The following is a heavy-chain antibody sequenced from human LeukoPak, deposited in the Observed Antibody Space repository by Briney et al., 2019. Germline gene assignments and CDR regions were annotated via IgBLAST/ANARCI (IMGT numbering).Heavy chain of an antibody. J-gene: IGHJ4*02. CDR1: GFTFDDYA. V-gene: IGHV3-9*03. CDR3: AKGGVVVVAATYFDY. D-gene: IGHD2-15*01. CDR2: ISWNSGSI. Sequence: PGRSLRLSCAASGFTFDDYAMHWVRQAPGKGLEWVSGISWNSGSIGYADSVKGRFTISRDNAKNSLYLQMNSLRAGDMALYYCAKGGVVVVAATYFDYWGQGTLVTVSS.